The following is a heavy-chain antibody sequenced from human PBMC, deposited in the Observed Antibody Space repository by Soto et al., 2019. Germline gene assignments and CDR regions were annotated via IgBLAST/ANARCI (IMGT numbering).Heavy chain of an antibody. D-gene: IGHD6-6*01. Sequence: PSETLSLTCAVSGVSISSGGYSWSWIRQPRGKLLEWIGDIYHGGITYYNPSLKSRVTISVDRSKNQFSLKLSSVPAADTAVYYCASTPVSSSGYFDYWGQGTLLTVSS. CDR2: IYHGGIT. CDR3: ASTPVSSSGYFDY. V-gene: IGHV4-30-2*01. CDR1: GVSISSGGYS. J-gene: IGHJ4*02.